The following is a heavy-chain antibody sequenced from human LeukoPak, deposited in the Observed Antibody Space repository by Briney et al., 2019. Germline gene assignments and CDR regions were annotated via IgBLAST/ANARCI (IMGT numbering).Heavy chain of an antibody. CDR2: LYNNGST. V-gene: IGHV4-59*01. CDR3: ARGRAYTYYRGLDP. Sequence: SQTLSLTCIVSGDSINFDYWSWIRQPPRKGMGWVGCLYNNGSTSYSPSLKSRVTISVDTSKNQFSLKLNSMTTADTAVYYCARGRAYTYYRGLDPWGQGILVTVSS. J-gene: IGHJ5*02. CDR1: GDSINFDY. D-gene: IGHD3-22*01.